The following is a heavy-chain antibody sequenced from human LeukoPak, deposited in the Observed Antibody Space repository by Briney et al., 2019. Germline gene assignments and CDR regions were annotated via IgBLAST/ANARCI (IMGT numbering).Heavy chain of an antibody. V-gene: IGHV1-2*02. CDR3: GRDRVTYCSSTSCHEIGGKWFDR. CDR2: INPNSGGT. Sequence: GASVKVSCKASGYTFTGYYMHWVRQAPGQGLEWMGWINPNSGGTNYAQKFQGRVTMTRDTSISTAYMELSRLRSDAKAVYYCGRDRVTYCSSTSCHEIGGKWFDRWGQGTLVTVSS. CDR1: GYTFTGYY. J-gene: IGHJ5*02. D-gene: IGHD2-2*01.